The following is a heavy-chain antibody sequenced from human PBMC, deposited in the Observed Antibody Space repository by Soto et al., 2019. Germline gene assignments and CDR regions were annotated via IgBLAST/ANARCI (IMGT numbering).Heavy chain of an antibody. Sequence: ASVKVSCKASGYTFTSYGISWVRQAPGQGLEWMGWISAYNGNTNYAQKLQGRVTMTTDTSTSTAYMELRSLRSDGTAVYYCARDEYSSGADAFDIWGQGTMVTVSS. V-gene: IGHV1-18*01. CDR1: GYTFTSYG. D-gene: IGHD3-22*01. CDR2: ISAYNGNT. J-gene: IGHJ3*02. CDR3: ARDEYSSGADAFDI.